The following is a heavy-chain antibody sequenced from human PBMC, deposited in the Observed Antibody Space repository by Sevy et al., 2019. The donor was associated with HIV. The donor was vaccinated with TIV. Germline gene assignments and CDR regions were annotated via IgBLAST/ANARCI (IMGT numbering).Heavy chain of an antibody. CDR2: ISYDGSNK. D-gene: IGHD6-19*01. J-gene: IGHJ6*02. Sequence: GGSLRLSCAASGFTFSSYGMHWVRQAPGKGLEWVAVISYDGSNKYNADSVKGRFTISRDNSKNTLYQQMNSLRAEDTAVYYCAKGRYSSGWYAYYYYYGMDVWGQGTTVTVSS. V-gene: IGHV3-30*18. CDR3: AKGRYSSGWYAYYYYYGMDV. CDR1: GFTFSSYG.